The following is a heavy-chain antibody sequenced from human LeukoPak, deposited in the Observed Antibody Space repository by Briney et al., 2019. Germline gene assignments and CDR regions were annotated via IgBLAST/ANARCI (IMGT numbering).Heavy chain of an antibody. CDR2: ISSSSSTI. D-gene: IGHD3-22*01. Sequence: TGGSLRLSCAASGFTFSSYSMNWVSQAPGKGLEWVSYISSSSSTIYYADSVKGRFTICRHNAKNSLYLQMNSLRDEDTAVYYCARSEYYYDSSGYLGAFDIWGQGTMVTVSS. V-gene: IGHV3-48*02. CDR1: GFTFSSYS. J-gene: IGHJ3*02. CDR3: ARSEYYYDSSGYLGAFDI.